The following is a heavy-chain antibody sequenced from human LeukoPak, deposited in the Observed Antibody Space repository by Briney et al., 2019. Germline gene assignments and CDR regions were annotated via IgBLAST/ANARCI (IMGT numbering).Heavy chain of an antibody. Sequence: GGSLRLSCAASGFTVSSNYMSWVRQAPGKGLEWVAVISYDGSDKYYADSVKGRFTISRDNSKNTLYLQMNSLRAEDTAVYYCAKDLASPQIDYWGQGTLVTVSS. CDR1: GFTVSSNY. CDR2: ISYDGSDK. CDR3: AKDLASPQIDY. V-gene: IGHV3-30*18. J-gene: IGHJ4*02.